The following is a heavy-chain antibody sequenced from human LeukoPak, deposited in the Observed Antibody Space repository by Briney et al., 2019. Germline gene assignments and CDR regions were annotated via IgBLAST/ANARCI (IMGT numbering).Heavy chain of an antibody. CDR1: GGSISSSSYY. J-gene: IGHJ5*02. CDR2: IYCSGST. Sequence: SETLSLTCTVSGGSISSSSYYWGWIRQPPGKGLEWIGSIYCSGSTYYNPSLKSRVTISVDTSKNQFSLKLSSVTAADTAVYYCARDRPLHLTEVGGVQSSWENWFDPWGQGTLVTVSS. CDR3: ARDRPLHLTEVGGVQSSWENWFDP. V-gene: IGHV4-39*07. D-gene: IGHD6-13*01.